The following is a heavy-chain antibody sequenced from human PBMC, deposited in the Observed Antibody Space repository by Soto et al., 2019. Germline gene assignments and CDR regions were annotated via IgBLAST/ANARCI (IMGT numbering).Heavy chain of an antibody. CDR1: GFIFRGYG. CDR3: AKVARMATVSGYFEY. Sequence: GGSLRLSCAASGFIFRGYGMNWVRQAPGKGLEWVAAINGDGGSTYYADSVKGRFTISRDNSKNTLDLQMNSLRDEYTSVYYLAKVARMATVSGYFEYWGHGTMVTVSS. V-gene: IGHV3-23*01. J-gene: IGHJ4*03. D-gene: IGHD4-4*01. CDR2: INGDGGST.